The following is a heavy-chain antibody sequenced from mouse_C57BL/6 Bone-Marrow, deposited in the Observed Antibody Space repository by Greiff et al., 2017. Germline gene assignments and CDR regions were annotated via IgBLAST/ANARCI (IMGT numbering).Heavy chain of an antibody. J-gene: IGHJ3*01. Sequence: EVQLQESGAELVRPGASVKLSCTASGFNIKDDSMHWVKQRPVQGLEWIGWIDPENGDTEYDSKFQGKATLTADTSSNTAYLQLSSLTSEDTAVYYCTTYYGSSAYWGQGTLVTVSA. D-gene: IGHD1-1*01. CDR2: IDPENGDT. CDR3: TTYYGSSAY. V-gene: IGHV14-4*01. CDR1: GFNIKDDS.